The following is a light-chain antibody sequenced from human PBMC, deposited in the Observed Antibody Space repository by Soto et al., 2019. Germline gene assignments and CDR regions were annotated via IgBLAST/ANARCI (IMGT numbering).Light chain of an antibody. V-gene: IGLV2-23*01. CDR1: SSDVGSYNL. Sequence: QSALTQPASVSGSPGQSITISCTGTSSDVGSYNLVSWYQHHPGRAPKLMIYEGSERPSGVSNRFSGSKSGNTASLTISGLQAEDEADYYCCSYAGSYTLLFGGGTKVTVL. CDR2: EGS. CDR3: CSYAGSYTLL. J-gene: IGLJ2*01.